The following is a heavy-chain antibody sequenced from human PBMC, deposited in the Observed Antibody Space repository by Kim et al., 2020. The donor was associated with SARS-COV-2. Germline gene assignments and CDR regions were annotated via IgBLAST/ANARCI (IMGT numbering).Heavy chain of an antibody. Sequence: SQTLSLTCAISGDSVSSNSAAWNWIRQSPSRGLEWLGRTYYRSKWYNDYAVSVKSRITINPDTSKNQFSLQLNSVTPEDTAVYYCARERGDYDSSGYLDAFDIWGQGTMVTVSS. CDR1: GDSVSSNSAA. CDR2: TYYRSKWYN. CDR3: ARERGDYDSSGYLDAFDI. D-gene: IGHD3-22*01. V-gene: IGHV6-1*01. J-gene: IGHJ3*02.